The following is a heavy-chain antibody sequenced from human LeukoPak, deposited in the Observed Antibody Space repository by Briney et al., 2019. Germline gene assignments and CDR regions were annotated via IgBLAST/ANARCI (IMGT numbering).Heavy chain of an antibody. Sequence: GASVKVSCKASGGTFSSFDISWVRQAPGQGLEWMGGITPIFGTANYAQKFQGRITITVDESTSTAYMELSSLRSEDTAVYYCARTETFVFSSWYGDDAFDIWGQGTMVTVSS. D-gene: IGHD6-13*01. V-gene: IGHV1-69*13. CDR3: ARTETFVFSSWYGDDAFDI. CDR2: ITPIFGTA. J-gene: IGHJ3*02. CDR1: GGTFSSFD.